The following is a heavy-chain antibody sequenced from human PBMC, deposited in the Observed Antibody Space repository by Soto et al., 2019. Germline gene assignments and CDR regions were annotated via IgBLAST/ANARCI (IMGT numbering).Heavy chain of an antibody. Sequence: SETLSLTCAVSGYSITTGYYLGWFRRPPWKGLEWIGSVYHSGRTSYNPSLESRVTISVDTSKNQFSLRLSSVTAADTAVYYCARGVNYYDSSGFYPRDYWGQGILVTAPQ. CDR3: ARGVNYYDSSGFYPRDY. J-gene: IGHJ4*02. D-gene: IGHD3-22*01. V-gene: IGHV4-38-2*01. CDR2: VYHSGRT. CDR1: GYSITTGYY.